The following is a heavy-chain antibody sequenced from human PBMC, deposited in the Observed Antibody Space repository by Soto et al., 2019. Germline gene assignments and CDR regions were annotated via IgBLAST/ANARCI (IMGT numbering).Heavy chain of an antibody. Sequence: AGGSLRLSCAASGFSISDHYMSWIRQAPGKGLEWVSYSSNSGTFTKYADSVKGRFSISRDNAKNSLYLEINSLRGEDTAIYYCVRSGDNYNVLDDRGQGTPVTVSS. V-gene: IGHV3-11*03. CDR1: GFSISDHY. CDR3: VRSGDNYNVLDD. J-gene: IGHJ4*02. D-gene: IGHD3-10*02. CDR2: SSNSGTFT.